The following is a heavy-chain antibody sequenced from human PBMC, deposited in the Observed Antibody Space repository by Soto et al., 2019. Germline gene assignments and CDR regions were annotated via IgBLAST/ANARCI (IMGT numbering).Heavy chain of an antibody. CDR1: GFTFRRFA. CDR3: ARVLGYSSSWYVYYYYGMDV. J-gene: IGHJ6*02. Sequence: PGGSLRLSCAASGFTFRRFAMSWVRQAPGKGLEWVSVIYRGGSTYYADSVKGRFTISRDNSKNTLYLQMNSLRAEDTAVYYCARVLGYSSSWYVYYYYGMDVWGQGTTVTVSS. V-gene: IGHV3-66*01. D-gene: IGHD6-13*01. CDR2: IYRGGST.